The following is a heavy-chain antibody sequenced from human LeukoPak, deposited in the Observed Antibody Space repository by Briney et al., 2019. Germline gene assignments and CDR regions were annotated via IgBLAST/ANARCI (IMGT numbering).Heavy chain of an antibody. Sequence: ASVKVSCKASGYTFTSYGISWVRQAPGQGLEWMGWISAYNGNTNYAQKLQGRVIMTTDTPTSTVYMELRSLRSDDTAVYYCAREAVERGYYYMDVWGKGTTVTVSS. CDR2: ISAYNGNT. D-gene: IGHD2-15*01. CDR1: GYTFTSYG. J-gene: IGHJ6*03. CDR3: AREAVERGYYYMDV. V-gene: IGHV1-18*01.